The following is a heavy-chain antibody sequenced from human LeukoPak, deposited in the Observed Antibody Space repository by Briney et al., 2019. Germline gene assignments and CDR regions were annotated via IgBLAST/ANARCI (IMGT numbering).Heavy chain of an antibody. J-gene: IGHJ4*02. CDR2: ISYTGSS. CDR1: GGSVSSGSSY. CDR3: ARNYGDSD. Sequence: PSETLSLTCTVSGGSVSSGSSYWSWIRQPPGKGLEWIGYISYTGSSIHNPSLKSRVTISVDTSKNQFSLRLSSVTAADTAVYYCARNYGDSDWGQGTLVTVSS. V-gene: IGHV4-61*01. D-gene: IGHD4-17*01.